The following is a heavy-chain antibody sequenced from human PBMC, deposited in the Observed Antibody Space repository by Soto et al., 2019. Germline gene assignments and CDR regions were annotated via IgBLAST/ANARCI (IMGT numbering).Heavy chain of an antibody. J-gene: IGHJ6*02. CDR1: GGSVSSGGYY. CDR3: ARGTIFGGDYYYGMDV. CDR2: IYYSGST. Sequence: PSETLSLTCTVSGGSVSSGGYYWNWIRQHPGKGLEWIGYIYYSGSTYYNPSLKSRLTIDTSKNHFSLKLSSVTAADTAVYYCARGTIFGGDYYYGMDVWGQGTTVTVSS. V-gene: IGHV4-31*03. D-gene: IGHD3-3*01.